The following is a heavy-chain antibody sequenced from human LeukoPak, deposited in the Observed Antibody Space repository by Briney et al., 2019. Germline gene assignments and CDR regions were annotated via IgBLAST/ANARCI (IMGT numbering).Heavy chain of an antibody. Sequence: GGSLRLSCAASGFTFSSYGTHWVRQAPGKGLEWVAVISYDGSNKYYADSVKGRFTISRDNSKNTLYLQMNSLRAEDTAVYYCAKARSEGYCSSTSCPRDGMDVWGQGTTVTVSS. CDR1: GFTFSSYG. D-gene: IGHD2-2*01. CDR3: AKARSEGYCSSTSCPRDGMDV. J-gene: IGHJ6*02. V-gene: IGHV3-30*18. CDR2: ISYDGSNK.